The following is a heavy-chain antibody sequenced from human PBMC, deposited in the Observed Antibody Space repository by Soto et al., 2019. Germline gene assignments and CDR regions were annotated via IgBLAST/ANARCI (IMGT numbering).Heavy chain of an antibody. CDR3: ARDEWFGEPTTD. CDR1: GGSISSGDYY. CDR2: IYYCGST. J-gene: IGHJ4*02. Sequence: QVQLQESGPGLVKPSQTLSLTCTVSGGSISSGDYYWSWIRQPPGKGLEWIGYIYYCGSTYYNPSLKSRITISVDTSKNQVSLKLSPVPAADTAVDYCARDEWFGEPTTDWGQGTMDTVSS. D-gene: IGHD3-10*01. V-gene: IGHV4-30-4*01.